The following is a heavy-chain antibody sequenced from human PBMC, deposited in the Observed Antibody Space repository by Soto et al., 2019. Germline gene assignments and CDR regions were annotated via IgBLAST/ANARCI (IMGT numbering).Heavy chain of an antibody. V-gene: IGHV4-30-2*01. Sequence: SETLSLTCAVSGGSISSGGYSWSWIRQPPGKGLEWIGYIYHSGSTYYNPSLKNQVTISVDTSRNQFSLKLSSVITTDTAVYYCARQTKERGYSGYDRVYNWFDPWGQGTQVTVSS. CDR3: ARQTKERGYSGYDRVYNWFDP. J-gene: IGHJ5*02. D-gene: IGHD5-12*01. CDR2: IYHSGST. CDR1: GGSISSGGYS.